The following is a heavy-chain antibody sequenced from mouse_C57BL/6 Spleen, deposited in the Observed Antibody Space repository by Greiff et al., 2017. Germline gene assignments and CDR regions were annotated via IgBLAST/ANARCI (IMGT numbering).Heavy chain of an antibody. CDR1: GYTFTSYW. D-gene: IGHD2-1*01. CDR3: ARSPYGNYGFYAMDY. J-gene: IGHJ4*01. V-gene: IGHV1-52*01. CDR2: IDPSDSET. Sequence: QVQLQQPGAELVRPGSSVKLSCKASGYTFTSYWMHWVKQRPIQGLEWIGNIDPSDSETHYNQKFKDKATLTVDKSSSTAYMQLSSLTSEDSAVYYCARSPYGNYGFYAMDYWGQGTSVTVSS.